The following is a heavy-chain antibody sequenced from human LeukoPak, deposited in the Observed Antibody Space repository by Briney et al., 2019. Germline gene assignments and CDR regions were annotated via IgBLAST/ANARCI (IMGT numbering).Heavy chain of an antibody. CDR3: VRDGRSGWHFDY. CDR2: IKQDGSEK. CDR1: GFTFSSYW. J-gene: IGHJ4*02. V-gene: IGHV3-7*01. Sequence: GGSLRLSCAASGFTFSSYWMSWVRQAPGKGLEWVANIKQDGSEKYYVDSVKGRFTNSRDNVENSMFLQMNSLRAEDTAVYYCVRDGRSGWHFDYWGQGVLVTVSS. D-gene: IGHD6-19*01.